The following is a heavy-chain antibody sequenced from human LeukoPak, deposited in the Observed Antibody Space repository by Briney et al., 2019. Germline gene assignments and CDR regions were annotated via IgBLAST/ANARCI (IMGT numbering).Heavy chain of an antibody. D-gene: IGHD6-13*01. CDR1: GGSINSYY. CDR2: IYYSGST. V-gene: IGHV4-59*12. Sequence: SETLSLTCTVSGGSINSYYWSWIRQPPGKGLEWIGYIYYSGSTNYNPSLKSRVTISIDTSKNQFSLKLSSVTAADTAVYYCARYSSSWYSNYYYYMDVWGKGTTVNISS. CDR3: ARYSSSWYSNYYYYMDV. J-gene: IGHJ6*03.